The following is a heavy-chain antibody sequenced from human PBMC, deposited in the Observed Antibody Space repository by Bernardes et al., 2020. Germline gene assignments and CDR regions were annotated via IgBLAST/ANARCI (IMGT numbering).Heavy chain of an antibody. CDR3: ARDPTDYYRFYYYFYGMDV. D-gene: IGHD1-26*01. CDR2: ISYDGTKD. J-gene: IGHJ6*02. CDR1: GFTFNSYW. Sequence: GGSLRLSCAVSGFTFNSYWMHWVRQAPGKGLEWVSVISYDGTKDYYADSVKGRFTISRDNSNNTLYLQMHNLRPEDTATYYCARDPTDYYRFYYYFYGMDVWGQGTTVTVSS. V-gene: IGHV3-30*03.